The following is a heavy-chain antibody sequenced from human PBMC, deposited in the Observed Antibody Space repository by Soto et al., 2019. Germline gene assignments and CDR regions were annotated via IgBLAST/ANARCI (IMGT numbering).Heavy chain of an antibody. Sequence: ASVKVSCKASGGTFSSYSMSWARQAPGQGLEWMGGIIPIFGTANYAQKFQGRVTITADESKNQFSLQLNSVTPEDTAVYYCARGNWNLFGMDVWGQATTVTVSS. CDR2: IIPIFGTA. J-gene: IGHJ6*02. D-gene: IGHD1-7*01. CDR1: GGTFSSYS. V-gene: IGHV1-69*13. CDR3: ARGNWNLFGMDV.